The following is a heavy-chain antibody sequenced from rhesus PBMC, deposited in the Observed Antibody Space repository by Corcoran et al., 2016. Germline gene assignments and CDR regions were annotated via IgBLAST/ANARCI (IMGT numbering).Heavy chain of an antibody. CDR1: GGSISSSNW. V-gene: IGHV4-65*01. CDR3: ASLDY. J-gene: IGHJ4*01. Sequence: QVQLQESGPGLVTPSETLSLTCAVSGGSISSSNWWSWIRQPPGKGLEWIGYISGSSGSTYYNPSLKSRVTISTDTSKNQFSLKLSSVTAADTAVYYCASLDYWGQGVLVTVSS. CDR2: ISGSSGST.